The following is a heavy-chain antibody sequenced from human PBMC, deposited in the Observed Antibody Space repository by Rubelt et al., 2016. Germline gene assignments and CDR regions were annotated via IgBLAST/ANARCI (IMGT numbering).Heavy chain of an antibody. D-gene: IGHD1-1*01. J-gene: IGHJ5*02. CDR3: ARVSGTTNNWFDP. CDR1: GYTFTSYG. CDR2: ISAYNGNT. Sequence: QVQLVQSGSELKKPGASVKVSCKASGYTFTSYGISWVRQAPGQGLEWMGWISAYNGNTNYAQKLKGRVTMTTATSTSTAYMERRSLRSDDTAVYYCARVSGTTNNWFDPWGQGTLVTVSS. V-gene: IGHV1-18*01.